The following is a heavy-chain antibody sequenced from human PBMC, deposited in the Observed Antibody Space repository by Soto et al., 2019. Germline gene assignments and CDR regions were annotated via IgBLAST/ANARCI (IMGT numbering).Heavy chain of an antibody. V-gene: IGHV4-31*03. CDR3: ARMGRYCRSNGCFGNYFDY. D-gene: IGHD2-2*01. CDR2: IYYSGST. J-gene: IGHJ4*02. Sequence: SETLSLTCTVSGGSISSGGYYWSWIPQHPGKGLECIGYIYYSGSTYYNPSLQSRITISVDTSKNEFSLKLSAVTAADTAVYYCARMGRYCRSNGCFGNYFDYWGQGARVTVSS. CDR1: GGSISSGGYY.